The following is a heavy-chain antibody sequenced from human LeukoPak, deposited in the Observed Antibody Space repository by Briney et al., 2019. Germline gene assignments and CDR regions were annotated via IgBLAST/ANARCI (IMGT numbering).Heavy chain of an antibody. D-gene: IGHD3-10*01. CDR2: IIPIFGTA. CDR3: ARGLDLAEYGSGSYYNY. Sequence: SVKVSCKASGGTFSSYAISWVRQAPGQGLEWMGGIIPIFGTANYAQKFQGRVTITADESTSTAYMELSSLRSEDTAVYYCARGLDLAEYGSGSYYNYWGQGTLVTVS. V-gene: IGHV1-69*01. J-gene: IGHJ4*02. CDR1: GGTFSSYA.